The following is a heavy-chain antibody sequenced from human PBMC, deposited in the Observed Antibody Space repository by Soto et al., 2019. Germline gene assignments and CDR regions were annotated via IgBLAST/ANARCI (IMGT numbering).Heavy chain of an antibody. J-gene: IGHJ1*01. Sequence: GGSLRLSCAASGFTFSSYAMSWVRQAPGKGLEWVSAISGSGGSTYYADSVKGRFTISRDNSKNTLYLQMNSLRAEDTAVYYCAKGALGIAAAGEYFQLWGQGTLVTVSS. CDR1: GFTFSSYA. V-gene: IGHV3-23*01. CDR3: AKGALGIAAAGEYFQL. D-gene: IGHD6-13*01. CDR2: ISGSGGST.